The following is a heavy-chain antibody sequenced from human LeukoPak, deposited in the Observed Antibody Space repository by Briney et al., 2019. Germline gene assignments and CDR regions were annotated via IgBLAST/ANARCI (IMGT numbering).Heavy chain of an antibody. V-gene: IGHV3-23*01. D-gene: IGHD1-26*01. CDR1: GFAFSSYA. CDR2: IXGSGGST. CDR3: AKGYSGSYSYYFDY. Sequence: PGGSLRLSCAASGFAFSSYAMXXXXXXPXXXXXXXXXIXGSGGSTYXXXSVKGRSXXXRXXXXXXXYLQMNSLRAEDTAVYYCAKGYSGSYSYYFDYWGQGTLVTVSS. J-gene: IGHJ4*02.